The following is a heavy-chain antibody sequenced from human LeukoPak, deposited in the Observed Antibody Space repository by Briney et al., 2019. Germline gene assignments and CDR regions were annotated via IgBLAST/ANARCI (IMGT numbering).Heavy chain of an antibody. CDR3: ARDLPVTTVTTEWYYFDY. CDR2: INHSGST. Sequence: SETLSLTCAVYGGSFSGYYWSWIRQPPGKGLEWIGEINHSGSTNYNPSLKSRVTISVDTSKNQFSLKLSSVTAVDTAVYYCARDLPVTTVTTEWYYFDYWGQGTLVTVSS. D-gene: IGHD4-17*01. J-gene: IGHJ4*02. CDR1: GGSFSGYY. V-gene: IGHV4-34*01.